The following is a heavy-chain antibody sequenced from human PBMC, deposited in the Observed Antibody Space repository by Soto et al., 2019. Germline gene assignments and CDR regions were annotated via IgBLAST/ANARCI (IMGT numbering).Heavy chain of an antibody. Sequence: SETLSLTCTVSGGSISSGDYYWSWIRQHPGKGLEWIGYISYSGSTYYNPSLKSRVTISVDTSKNQFSLKLSSVTAADTAVYYCARDGDYGSGSFAYYFYMDAWGKGTTVTVSS. V-gene: IGHV4-31*03. J-gene: IGHJ6*03. CDR3: ARDGDYGSGSFAYYFYMDA. D-gene: IGHD3-10*01. CDR2: ISYSGST. CDR1: GGSISSGDYY.